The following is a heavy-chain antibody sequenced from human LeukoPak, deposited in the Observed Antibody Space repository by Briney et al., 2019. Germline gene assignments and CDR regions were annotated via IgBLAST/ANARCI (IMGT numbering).Heavy chain of an antibody. CDR3: ARDSSGHAVDY. CDR2: IYHSGST. D-gene: IGHD6-19*01. V-gene: IGHV4-30-2*01. J-gene: IGHJ4*02. Sequence: PSETLSLTCTVSGGSIGNGGYFWSWIRQPPGKGLQWLGYIYHSGSTYFHPSLKSRVRISVDRSKNQFSLRLSSVTAADTAVYHCARDSSGHAVDYWGQGTLVTVSS. CDR1: GGSIGNGGYF.